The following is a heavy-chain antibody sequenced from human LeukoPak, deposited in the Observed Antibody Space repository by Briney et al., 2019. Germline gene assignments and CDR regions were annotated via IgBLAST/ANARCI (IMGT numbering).Heavy chain of an antibody. J-gene: IGHJ4*02. Sequence: GGSLRLSCAASGFTFSSYSMNWVRQAPGKGLEWVSSISSSSSYIYYADSVRGRFTISRDNSMNTLYLQLNSLRAEDTAVYYCARDHGASSGYYQKIDYWGQGTLVTVSS. D-gene: IGHD3-22*01. CDR1: GFTFSSYS. CDR3: ARDHGASSGYYQKIDY. CDR2: ISSSSSYI. V-gene: IGHV3-21*04.